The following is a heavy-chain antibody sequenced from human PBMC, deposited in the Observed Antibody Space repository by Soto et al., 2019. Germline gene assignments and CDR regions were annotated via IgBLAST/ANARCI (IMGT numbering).Heavy chain of an antibody. V-gene: IGHV1-8*01. D-gene: IGHD3-10*01. J-gene: IGHJ5*02. Sequence: ASVKVSCKASGYSFTNNDVTWVRQATGQGLEWMGWMNPGSGDTGYAQKFQGRVTMTRDISIATAYMELSSLRSDDTAIYYCAGRASFGSLNWSDPWGRGPRVPVPS. CDR3: AGRASFGSLNWSDP. CDR1: GYSFTNND. CDR2: MNPGSGDT.